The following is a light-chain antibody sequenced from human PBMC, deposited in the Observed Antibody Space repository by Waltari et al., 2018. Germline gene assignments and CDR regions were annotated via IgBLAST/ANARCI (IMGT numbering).Light chain of an antibody. Sequence: DIQMTQSPSSLSASAGDTVTITCRASQGISTYLNWYQKKPEKAPKRLIYAASSLESGVPSRFIGSGSGTDFTLTISSLQPEDFATYYCLQYNSHPYSFVHGTKVEIK. CDR2: AAS. J-gene: IGKJ2*03. CDR1: QGISTY. CDR3: LQYNSHPYS. V-gene: IGKV1-17*01.